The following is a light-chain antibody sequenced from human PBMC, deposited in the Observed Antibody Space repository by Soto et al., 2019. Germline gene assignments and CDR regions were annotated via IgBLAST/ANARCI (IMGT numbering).Light chain of an antibody. V-gene: IGKV3-11*01. J-gene: IGKJ4*01. CDR1: PSISSS. Sequence: ETVLTQSPATLSLSPGERATLSCRASPSISSSLAWYQQKLGRAPRLPIYDASNRATGIPDRLSGSGSRTVFTLAMSGLEPEDVAICSCQQRGSWTRTFGGGTKVEIK. CDR3: QQRGSWTRT. CDR2: DAS.